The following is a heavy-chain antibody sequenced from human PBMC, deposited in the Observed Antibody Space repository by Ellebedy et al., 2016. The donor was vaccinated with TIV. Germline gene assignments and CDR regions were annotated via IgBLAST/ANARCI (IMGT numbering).Heavy chain of an antibody. J-gene: IGHJ4*02. V-gene: IGHV3-53*01. CDR2: MYSGGST. CDR3: VRGGFCSGGDCYPFDY. Sequence: GGSLRLSXAASGFTVSSNYINWVRQAPGKGLDWVSVMYSGGSTFYADSVKGRFTISRDNSKNTLYLQMNSLRVEDTAVYYCVRGGFCSGGDCYPFDYWGQGALVSVSS. CDR1: GFTVSSNY. D-gene: IGHD2-15*01.